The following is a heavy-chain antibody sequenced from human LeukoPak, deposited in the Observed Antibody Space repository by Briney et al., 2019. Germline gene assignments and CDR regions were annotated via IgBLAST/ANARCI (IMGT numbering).Heavy chain of an antibody. V-gene: IGHV3-30*07. J-gene: IGHJ3*02. CDR2: ISYDGGNK. CDR1: GFTFSNYA. CDR3: ARESIAAPTMGNAFDI. Sequence: GRSLRLSCAASGFTFSNYAMHWVRQAPGKGLEWVAVISYDGGNKYYADSVKGRFTISRDNSKNTLYLQMNSLRAEDTAVYYCARESIAAPTMGNAFDIWGQGTMVTVSS. D-gene: IGHD6-6*01.